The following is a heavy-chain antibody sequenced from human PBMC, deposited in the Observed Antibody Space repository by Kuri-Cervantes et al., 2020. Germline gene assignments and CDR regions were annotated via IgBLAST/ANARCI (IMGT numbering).Heavy chain of an antibody. Sequence: GESLKISCAASGFTFGSYAMSWVRQAPGKGLEWVSAISGSGGSTYYADSVKGRFTISRDNSKNTLYLQMNSLRAEDTAVYYCAKDEQEWFETWGYWGQGTLVTVSS. J-gene: IGHJ4*02. V-gene: IGHV3-23*01. D-gene: IGHD3-3*01. CDR1: GFTFGSYA. CDR3: AKDEQEWFETWGY. CDR2: ISGSGGST.